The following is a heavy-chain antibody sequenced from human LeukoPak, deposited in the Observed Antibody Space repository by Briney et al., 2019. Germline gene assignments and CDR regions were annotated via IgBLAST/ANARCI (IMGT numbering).Heavy chain of an antibody. CDR2: ISGSGGST. Sequence: GGSLRLSCAASGFTFSSYAMSWVRQAPGKGLEWVSAISGSGGSTYYADSVKGRFTLSRDNSKNTLYLQMNSLRAEDTAVYYCGGSGSYYRLDYWGQGTLVTVSS. D-gene: IGHD3-10*01. J-gene: IGHJ4*02. CDR3: GGSGSYYRLDY. V-gene: IGHV3-23*01. CDR1: GFTFSSYA.